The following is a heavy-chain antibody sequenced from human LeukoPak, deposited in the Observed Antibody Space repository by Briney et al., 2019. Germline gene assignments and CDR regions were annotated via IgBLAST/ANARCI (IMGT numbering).Heavy chain of an antibody. CDR1: GYTFTGYY. D-gene: IGHD5-18*01. Sequence: ASVKVSCKASGYTFTGYYMHWVRQAPGQGLEWMGRINPNSGGTNYAQNIQSRVTMTRDTSISTAYMELSRLRSDDTAVYYCARAEYSYYYYYMDVWGKGTTVTVSS. J-gene: IGHJ6*03. CDR2: INPNSGGT. V-gene: IGHV1-2*06. CDR3: ARAEYSYYYYYMDV.